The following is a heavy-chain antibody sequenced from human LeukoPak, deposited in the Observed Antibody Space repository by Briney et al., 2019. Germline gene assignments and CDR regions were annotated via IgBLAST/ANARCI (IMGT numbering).Heavy chain of an antibody. CDR3: ARGLTVRGVSTS. J-gene: IGHJ5*02. D-gene: IGHD3-10*01. Sequence: ASVKVSCKASGYTFTSYDINWVRQATGQGLEWMGWMNPNSGNTGYAQKFQGRVTMNRNTSISTAYMELSSLRSEDTAVYYCARGLTVRGVSTSWGQGTLVTVSS. CDR1: GYTFTSYD. CDR2: MNPNSGNT. V-gene: IGHV1-8*01.